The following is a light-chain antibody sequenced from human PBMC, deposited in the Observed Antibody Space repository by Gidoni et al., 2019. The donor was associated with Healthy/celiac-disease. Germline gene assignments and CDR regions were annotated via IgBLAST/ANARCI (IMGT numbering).Light chain of an antibody. CDR3: QQYCSSPMT. CDR1: QPVSSSY. J-gene: IGKJ2*01. CDR2: GAS. Sequence: EVVFPQSPGTLSIAPGRGASLPCRAGQPVSSSYLAWYQQQPGQAPRLLIYGASSRATGIPDRFSGSGSGTDFTLTISRLEPEDFAVYYCQQYCSSPMTFGQGTKLEIK. V-gene: IGKV3-20*01.